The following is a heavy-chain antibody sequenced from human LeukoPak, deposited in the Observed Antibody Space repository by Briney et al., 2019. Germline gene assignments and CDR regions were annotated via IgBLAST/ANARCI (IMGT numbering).Heavy chain of an antibody. CDR2: ISSSSVYI. V-gene: IGHV3-21*01. Sequence: GGSLRLSCAASGFTFSSYSMNWVRQAPGKGLEWVSSISSSSVYIYYADSVKGRFTISRDNAKNTLYLQMNSLRAEDTAVYYCARDFYVADDVYWGQGTLVTVSS. J-gene: IGHJ4*02. CDR1: GFTFSSYS. CDR3: ARDFYVADDVY. D-gene: IGHD6-19*01.